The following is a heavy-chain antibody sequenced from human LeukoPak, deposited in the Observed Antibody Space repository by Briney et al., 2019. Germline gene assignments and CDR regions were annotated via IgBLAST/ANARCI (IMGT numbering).Heavy chain of an antibody. D-gene: IGHD2-15*01. V-gene: IGHV3-66*01. CDR3: ARVEGGGLPRCY. CDR1: GFTVSSNY. J-gene: IGHJ4*02. Sequence: GGSLRLSCAASGFTVSSNYVTWVRQAPGKGLEWVSVIYSGDSTYYADSVKGRLTISRDNSRNTFYLHMNNLRAGDTAIYYCARVEGGGLPRCYWGQGILVTVSS. CDR2: IYSGDST.